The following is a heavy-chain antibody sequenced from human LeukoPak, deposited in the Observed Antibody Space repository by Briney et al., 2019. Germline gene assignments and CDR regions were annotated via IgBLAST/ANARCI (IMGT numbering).Heavy chain of an antibody. V-gene: IGHV3-23*01. J-gene: IGHJ3*02. Sequence: GGSLRLSCAASGFTFSSYAMSWVRQAPGKGLEWVSAISGSGGSTYYADSVKGRFTISRDNSKNTLYLQMNSLRAEDTAVYYCAKDRYDILTGYYPNDAFDIWGQGTMVTVSS. CDR2: ISGSGGST. CDR1: GFTFSSYA. CDR3: AKDRYDILTGYYPNDAFDI. D-gene: IGHD3-9*01.